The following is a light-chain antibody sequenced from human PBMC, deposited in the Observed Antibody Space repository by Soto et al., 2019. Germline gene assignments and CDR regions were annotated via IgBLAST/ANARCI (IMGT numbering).Light chain of an antibody. J-gene: IGLJ2*01. Sequence: QSALTQPASVSGSPGQSITVSCIGTSSDVGGYNYVSWYQQHPGKAPKLMIHDVSDRPSGVSNRFSGSKSGNTASLTISGLQAEDEAYCYCRSDASSNTQVFGGGTKLTVL. CDR2: DVS. CDR1: SSDVGGYNY. V-gene: IGLV2-14*01. CDR3: RSDASSNTQV.